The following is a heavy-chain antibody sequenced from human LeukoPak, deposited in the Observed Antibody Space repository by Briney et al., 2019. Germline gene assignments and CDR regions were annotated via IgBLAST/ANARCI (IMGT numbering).Heavy chain of an antibody. D-gene: IGHD3-3*01. CDR1: GFTFSSFS. CDR3: AKGSGFYYYFDY. CDR2: IWYDGTKK. J-gene: IGHJ4*02. V-gene: IGHV3-30*04. Sequence: GRSLRLSCEASGFTFSSFSMHWVRQAPGKGLEWVAVIWYDGTKKYYADSVKGRFTISRDSSKNTLYLQMNSLRAEDTAVYYCAKGSGFYYYFDYWGQGTLVTVSS.